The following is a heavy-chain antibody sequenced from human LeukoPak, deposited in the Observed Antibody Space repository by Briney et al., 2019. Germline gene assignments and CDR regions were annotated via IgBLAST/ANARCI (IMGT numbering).Heavy chain of an antibody. D-gene: IGHD2-2*02. Sequence: PGRSLRLSCAASGFTFSSYAMHWVRQAPGKGLEWVAVISYDGSNKYYADSGKGRFTISRDNSKNTLYLQMNSLRAEDTAVYYRARDQEGIVVVPAAINYYYYGMDVWGKGTTVTVSS. CDR3: ARDQEGIVVVPAAINYYYYGMDV. V-gene: IGHV3-30*04. CDR2: ISYDGSNK. CDR1: GFTFSSYA. J-gene: IGHJ6*04.